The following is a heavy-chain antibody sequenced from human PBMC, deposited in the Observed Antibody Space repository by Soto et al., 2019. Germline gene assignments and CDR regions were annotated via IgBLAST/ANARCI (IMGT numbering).Heavy chain of an antibody. J-gene: IGHJ4*02. Sequence: QVQLQESGSGLVKPSQTLSLTCAVSGGSISSGGYSWSWIRQPPGKGLEWIGYIYHSGSTYYNPSLTSRVPISEDRSKNQFSLKLSSVTAADTAVYYCARLPRVWGQGTLVTVSS. CDR2: IYHSGST. CDR3: ARLPRV. CDR1: GGSISSGGYS. V-gene: IGHV4-30-2*01.